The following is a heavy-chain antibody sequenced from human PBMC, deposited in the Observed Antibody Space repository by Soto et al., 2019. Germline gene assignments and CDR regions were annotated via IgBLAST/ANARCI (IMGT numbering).Heavy chain of an antibody. D-gene: IGHD5-18*01. V-gene: IGHV4-39*02. J-gene: IGHJ4*02. CDR3: TRLDTGPNNRGTAFAS. CDR2: ILYTGST. CDR1: GGFIKSDPHY. Sequence: SETLSLTCTVSGGFIKSDPHYWGWIRQSPGRGLEGMGSILYTGSTYYNPSLRSRVSMSVDTSKNLFSLSLMSVTAADTGLYFCTRLDTGPNNRGTAFASWSRRTHDIVSS.